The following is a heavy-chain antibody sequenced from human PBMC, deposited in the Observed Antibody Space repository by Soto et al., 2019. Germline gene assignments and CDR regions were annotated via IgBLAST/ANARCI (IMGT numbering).Heavy chain of an antibody. J-gene: IGHJ6*02. Sequence: KASETLSLTCAVYGGSFSGYYWSWIRQPPGKGLEWIGEINHSGSTNYNPSLKSRVTISVDTSKNQFSLKLSSVTAADTAVYYCAGLIAAAGTAHHYGMDVWGQGTTVTVSS. CDR2: INHSGST. CDR3: AGLIAAAGTAHHYGMDV. CDR1: GGSFSGYY. V-gene: IGHV4-34*01. D-gene: IGHD6-13*01.